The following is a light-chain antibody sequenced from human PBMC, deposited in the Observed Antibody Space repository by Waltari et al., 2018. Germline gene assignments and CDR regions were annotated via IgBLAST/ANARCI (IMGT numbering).Light chain of an antibody. CDR2: YAN. CDR3: QQGNSYPLT. Sequence: DIQMSQSPSSLSASVGERVTITCRASQVISNYLNWYQQKPGKAPKLLIYYANSLASGVPSRFSGSGSGTEFTLTISSLQAEDFATYYCQQGNSYPLTFGGGTKVEIK. J-gene: IGKJ4*01. V-gene: IGKV1-17*01. CDR1: QVISNY.